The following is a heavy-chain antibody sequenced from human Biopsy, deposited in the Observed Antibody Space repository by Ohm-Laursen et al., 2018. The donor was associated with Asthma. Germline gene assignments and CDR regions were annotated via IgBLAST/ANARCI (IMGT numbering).Heavy chain of an antibody. Sequence: SLRLSCAASGFMFRSFGMHWVRQAPGKGLEWVAVISYDGNHKFYEVSVKGRFTISRDNSKNTLYLQMNSLRTEDTAVYYCAKRRGYSGHDNDYWGQGTLVIVSS. J-gene: IGHJ4*02. CDR3: AKRRGYSGHDNDY. D-gene: IGHD5-12*01. CDR2: ISYDGNHK. V-gene: IGHV3-30*18. CDR1: GFMFRSFG.